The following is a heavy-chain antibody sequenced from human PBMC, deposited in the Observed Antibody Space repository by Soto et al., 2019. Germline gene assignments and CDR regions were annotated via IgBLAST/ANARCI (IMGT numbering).Heavy chain of an antibody. V-gene: IGHV1-2*02. D-gene: IGHD6-13*01. Sequence: ASVKVSCEASGYTFTGYYMHWVRQAPGQGLEWMGWINPNSGGTNYAQKFQGRVTMTRDTSISTAYMELSRLRSDDTAVYYCARVFYSSSYYYYGMDVWGQGTTVTVSS. J-gene: IGHJ6*02. CDR2: INPNSGGT. CDR1: GYTFTGYY. CDR3: ARVFYSSSYYYYGMDV.